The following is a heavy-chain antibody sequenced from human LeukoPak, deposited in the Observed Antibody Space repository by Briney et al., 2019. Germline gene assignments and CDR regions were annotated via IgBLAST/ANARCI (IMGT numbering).Heavy chain of an antibody. D-gene: IGHD4-23*01. CDR2: IYYSGST. Sequence: PSETLSLTCTVSGGSISSSSYYWGWIRQPPGKGLEWIGSIYYSGSTYYNPSLKSRVTISVDTSKNQFSLKLSSVTAADTAVYYCARDRRVTYYYYYMDVWGKGTTVTVSS. V-gene: IGHV4-39*07. CDR3: ARDRRVTYYYYYMDV. J-gene: IGHJ6*03. CDR1: GGSISSSSYY.